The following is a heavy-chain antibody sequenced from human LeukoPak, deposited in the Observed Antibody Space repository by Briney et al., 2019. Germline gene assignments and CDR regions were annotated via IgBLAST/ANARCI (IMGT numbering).Heavy chain of an antibody. CDR1: GGSISSYY. CDR2: IYYSGST. Sequence: SETLSLTCTVSGGSISSYYWSWIRQPPGKGLEWIGYIYYSGSTNYNPSLKSRVTISVDTSKNQFSLKLSSVTAADTAVYYCAREGLNIAGAFDIWGQGTMVTVSS. D-gene: IGHD1-26*01. CDR3: AREGLNIAGAFDI. V-gene: IGHV4-59*12. J-gene: IGHJ3*02.